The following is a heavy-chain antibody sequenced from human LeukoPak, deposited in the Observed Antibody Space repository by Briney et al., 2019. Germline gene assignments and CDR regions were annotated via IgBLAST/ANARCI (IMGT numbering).Heavy chain of an antibody. Sequence: PSETLSLTCAVYGVSFSGYYWSWIRQPPGKGLEWIGEINHSGSTNYNPSLKSRVTISVDTSKNQFSLKLSSVTAADTAVYYCARGPGTGSYYKRPNWFDPWGQGTLVTVSS. CDR2: INHSGST. D-gene: IGHD3-10*01. CDR1: GVSFSGYY. J-gene: IGHJ5*02. V-gene: IGHV4-34*01. CDR3: ARGPGTGSYYKRPNWFDP.